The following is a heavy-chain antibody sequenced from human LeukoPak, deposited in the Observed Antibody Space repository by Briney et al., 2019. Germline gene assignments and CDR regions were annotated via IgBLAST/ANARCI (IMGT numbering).Heavy chain of an antibody. CDR3: AREEGAAAFDAFDI. CDR1: GGSISSYY. D-gene: IGHD6-13*01. CDR2: IYYSGST. Sequence: SETLSLTCTVSGGSISSYYWSWIRQPPGKGLEWIGYIYYSGSTNYNPSLKSRVTISVDTSKNQFSLKLSSVTAADTAVYYCAREEGAAAFDAFDIWGQGTMVTVSS. V-gene: IGHV4-59*01. J-gene: IGHJ3*02.